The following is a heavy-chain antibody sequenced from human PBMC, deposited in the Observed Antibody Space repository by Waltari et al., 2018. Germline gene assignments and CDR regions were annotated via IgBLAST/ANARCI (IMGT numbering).Heavy chain of an antibody. D-gene: IGHD3-3*02. CDR3: VTVGSSIQAFDYFDN. CDR1: GVSITSGSHY. V-gene: IGHV4-61*02. CDR2: IYTSGSR. J-gene: IGHJ4*02. Sequence: QVQLQESGPGLVKPSQTLSLTCSVSGVSITSGSHYWSWIRQPAGKGLEWIGHIYTSGSRKDNPSLKRRVTISVDTSKNQFSLRLSSVTAADTAVYYCVTVGSSIQAFDYFDNWGQGTLVTVSS.